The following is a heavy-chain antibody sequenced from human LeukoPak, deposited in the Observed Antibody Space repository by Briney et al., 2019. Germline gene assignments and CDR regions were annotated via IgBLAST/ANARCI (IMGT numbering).Heavy chain of an antibody. J-gene: IGHJ6*03. CDR1: GFTFSDSP. Sequence: PGGSLRLSCAASGFTFSDSPMHWVRQAPGKGLEWVTFIRSDGTNKYYADSVKGRFTISRDNSKNTLYVQMNSLRAEDTAVYYCAKEGYSRGYYSYYYMDVWGKGTTVTVSS. D-gene: IGHD6-13*01. V-gene: IGHV3-30*02. CDR3: AKEGYSRGYYSYYYMDV. CDR2: IRSDGTNK.